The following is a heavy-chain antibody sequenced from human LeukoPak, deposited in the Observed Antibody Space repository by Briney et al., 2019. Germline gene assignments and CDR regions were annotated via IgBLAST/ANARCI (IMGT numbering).Heavy chain of an antibody. CDR3: ARDTMVRGIIQ. Sequence: PSETPSLTCAVSGGSFSSNNWSTWVRQPPGKGLEWIGAIHHSGNTNYNPSLKTRVTISLDNSENHFSLNLSSVTAADTAIYYCARDTMVRGIIQWGQGILVTVSS. D-gene: IGHD3-10*01. V-gene: IGHV4-4*02. CDR1: GGSFSSNNW. J-gene: IGHJ4*02. CDR2: IHHSGNT.